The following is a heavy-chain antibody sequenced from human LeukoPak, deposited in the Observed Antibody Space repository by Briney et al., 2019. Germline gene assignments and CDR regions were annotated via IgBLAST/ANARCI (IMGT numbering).Heavy chain of an antibody. D-gene: IGHD3-10*01. CDR3: IGSFGELTFFDY. CDR2: IRSKAYGGTT. CDR1: GLTFGDYG. J-gene: IGHJ4*02. V-gene: IGHV3-49*04. Sequence: GGSLRLSCTASGLTFGDYGMSWVRQAPGKGLEWVGFIRSKAYGGTTEYAASVKGRFTISRDDSKSIAYLQMNSLKTEDTAVYYCIGSFGELTFFDYWGQGILVTVSS.